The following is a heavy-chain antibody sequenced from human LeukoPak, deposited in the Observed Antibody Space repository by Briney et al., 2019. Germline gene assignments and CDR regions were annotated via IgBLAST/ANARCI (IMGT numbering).Heavy chain of an antibody. D-gene: IGHD6-19*01. CDR1: GGSFSGYY. Sequence: PSETLSLTCAVYGGSFSGYYWSWIRQPAGKGLEWIGRIYTSGSTNYNPSLKSRVTMSVDTSKNQFSLKLSSVTAADTAVYYCARGREQWPTYYFDYWGQGTLVTVSS. V-gene: IGHV4-59*10. CDR3: ARGREQWPTYYFDY. CDR2: IYTSGST. J-gene: IGHJ4*02.